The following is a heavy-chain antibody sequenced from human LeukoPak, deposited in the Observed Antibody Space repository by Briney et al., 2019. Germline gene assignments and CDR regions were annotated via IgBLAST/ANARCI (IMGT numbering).Heavy chain of an antibody. CDR2: MNPNSGNT. V-gene: IGHV1-8*01. Sequence: GASVKVSCKASGYTFTSHDIYWVRHGTGQGLEWMGWMNPNSGNTGYAQKFQGRVTMTRNTSISTAYMELSSVRSEDTAVYYCARGIAMASPFDFWGQGTLVTVSS. CDR1: GYTFTSHD. D-gene: IGHD5-18*01. CDR3: ARGIAMASPFDF. J-gene: IGHJ4*02.